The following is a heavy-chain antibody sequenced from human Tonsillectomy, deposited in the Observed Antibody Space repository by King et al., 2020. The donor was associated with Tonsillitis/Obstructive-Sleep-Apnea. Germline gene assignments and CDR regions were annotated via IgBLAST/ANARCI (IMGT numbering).Heavy chain of an antibody. CDR1: GYSFTSHW. CDR3: ARLEMRLAAKACDI. CDR2: IYPGDSDT. Sequence: EVQLVESGAEVKKAGESLKISCKGSGYSFTSHWIAWVRQMPGKGLEWMGFIYPGDSDTRYSPSFQGQVTISADKSISTAYPQWNSLKASDTAMYYCARLEMRLAAKACDIWGKGTRVTVSS. J-gene: IGHJ3*02. V-gene: IGHV5-51*01. D-gene: IGHD2-15*01.